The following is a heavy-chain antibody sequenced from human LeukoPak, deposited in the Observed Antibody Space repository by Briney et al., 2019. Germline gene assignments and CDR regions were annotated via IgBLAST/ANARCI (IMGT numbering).Heavy chain of an antibody. V-gene: IGHV1-8*01. CDR1: GYTFTSYD. CDR2: VNPNSGNT. Sequence: ASVKVSCKTSGYTFTSYDLNWVRQATGQGLEWMGWVNPNSGNTGHAQKFQGRVTMTMDPSISTAYMELSSLGSEDTAVYYCARRSDDYDSSAYYHWGQGTLVTVSS. CDR3: ARRSDDYDSSAYYH. J-gene: IGHJ4*02. D-gene: IGHD3-22*01.